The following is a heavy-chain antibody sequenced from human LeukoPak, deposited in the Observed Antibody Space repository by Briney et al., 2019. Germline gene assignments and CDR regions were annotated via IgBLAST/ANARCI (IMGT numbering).Heavy chain of an antibody. V-gene: IGHV3-23*01. CDR1: GFTSSSYA. CDR2: ISGSGGST. Sequence: GGSLRLSCAASGFTSSSYAMSWVRQAPGKGLEWVSAISGSGGSTYYADSVKGRFTISRDNSKNTLYLQMNSLRAEDTAVYYCAKVPYDYYDSSGYLFDYWGQGTLVTVSS. D-gene: IGHD3-22*01. J-gene: IGHJ4*02. CDR3: AKVPYDYYDSSGYLFDY.